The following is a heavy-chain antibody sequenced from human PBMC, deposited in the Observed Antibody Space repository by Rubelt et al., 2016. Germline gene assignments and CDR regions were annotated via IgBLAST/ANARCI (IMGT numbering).Heavy chain of an antibody. V-gene: IGHV4-34*01. CDR1: GGSFSGYY. Sequence: QVQLQQWGAGLLKPSETLSLTCAVYGGSFSGYYWSWIRQPPGKGLEWIGEINHSGSTNYNPSLKSRVTMAVDASKNQSSLKVSSVTGADAAVYYCARGLAGSAAAPRRLWFDPWGQGTLVTVSS. D-gene: IGHD6-13*01. J-gene: IGHJ5*02. CDR2: INHSGST. CDR3: ARGLAGSAAAPRRLWFDP.